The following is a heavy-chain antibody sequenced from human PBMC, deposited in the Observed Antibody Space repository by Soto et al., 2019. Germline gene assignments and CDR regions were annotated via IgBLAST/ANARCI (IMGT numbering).Heavy chain of an antibody. Sequence: GGPLRLSCAASGFTFSNYAMSWVRQAPGKGLEWVSAIIDSGGSTYYADSVKGRFTISRDNSKSTLYLQMNSLRAEDTALYYCAKGRGYYYYYGVDVWGQGTTVTVSS. CDR3: AKGRGYYYYYGVDV. CDR2: IIDSGGST. CDR1: GFTFSNYA. V-gene: IGHV3-23*01. J-gene: IGHJ6*02.